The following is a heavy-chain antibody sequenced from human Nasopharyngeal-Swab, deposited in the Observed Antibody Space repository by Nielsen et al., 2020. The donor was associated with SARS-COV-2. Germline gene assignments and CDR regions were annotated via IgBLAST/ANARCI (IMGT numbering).Heavy chain of an antibody. CDR1: GFTFSSYW. Sequence: GESLKISCAASGFTFSSYWMSWVRQAPGKGLEWVANIKQDGSEKYYVDSVKDRFTISRDNAKNSLFLEMHSLRAEDTAVYHCARVGASGWNREINWFDPWGQGTLVTVSS. J-gene: IGHJ5*02. CDR2: IKQDGSEK. D-gene: IGHD6-19*01. CDR3: ARVGASGWNREINWFDP. V-gene: IGHV3-7*03.